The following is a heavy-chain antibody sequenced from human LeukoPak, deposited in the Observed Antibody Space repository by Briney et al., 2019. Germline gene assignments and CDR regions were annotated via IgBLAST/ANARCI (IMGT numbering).Heavy chain of an antibody. D-gene: IGHD6-13*01. Sequence: PSETLSLTCAVSGGSISSSNWWSWVRPPPGKGLEWIGEIYHSGSTNYNPSLKSRVTISVDTSKNQFSLKLSSVTAADTAVYYCATYSSSWYFQNYWGQGTLVTVSS. CDR3: ATYSSSWYFQNY. V-gene: IGHV4-4*02. CDR1: GGSISSSNW. J-gene: IGHJ4*02. CDR2: IYHSGST.